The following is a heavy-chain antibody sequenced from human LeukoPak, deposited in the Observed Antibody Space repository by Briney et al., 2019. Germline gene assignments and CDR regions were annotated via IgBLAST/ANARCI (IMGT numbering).Heavy chain of an antibody. Sequence: GESLKISCKGSGYSFTSYWISWVRQMPGKGLEWMGRIDPSDSYTNYSPSFQGHVTISADKSISTAYLQWSSLKASDTAMYYCARSSRLWFERGDAFDIWGQGTMVTVSS. D-gene: IGHD3-10*01. CDR1: GYSFTSYW. V-gene: IGHV5-10-1*01. J-gene: IGHJ3*02. CDR2: IDPSDSYT. CDR3: ARSSRLWFERGDAFDI.